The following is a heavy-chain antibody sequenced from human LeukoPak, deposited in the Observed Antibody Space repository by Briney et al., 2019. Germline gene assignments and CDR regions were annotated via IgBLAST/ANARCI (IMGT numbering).Heavy chain of an antibody. CDR3: ARLLEYSSSYNWFDP. D-gene: IGHD6-6*01. J-gene: IGHJ5*02. V-gene: IGHV5-51*01. Sequence: RESLKISCKGSGYSFTSYWIGWVRQMPGKGLEWMGIIYPGDSDTRYSPSFQGQVTISADKSISTAYLQWSSLKASDTAMYYCARLLEYSSSYNWFDPWGQGTLVTVSS. CDR2: IYPGDSDT. CDR1: GYSFTSYW.